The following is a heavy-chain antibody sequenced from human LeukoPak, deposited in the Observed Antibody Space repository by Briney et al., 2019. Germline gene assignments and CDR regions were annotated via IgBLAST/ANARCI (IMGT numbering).Heavy chain of an antibody. D-gene: IGHD1-26*01. CDR2: ISSSGSTI. CDR1: GFTFSSYE. J-gene: IGHJ4*02. Sequence: GGSLRLSCAASGFTFSSYEMNWVRQAAGKGLEWVSYISSSGSTIYYADSVKGRFTISRDNAKNSLYLQMNSLRAEDTAVYYCARGPVGAIMGYWGQGTLVTVSS. V-gene: IGHV3-48*03. CDR3: ARGPVGAIMGY.